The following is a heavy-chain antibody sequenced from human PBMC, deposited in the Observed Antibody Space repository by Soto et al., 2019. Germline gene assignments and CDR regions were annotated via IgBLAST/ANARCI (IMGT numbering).Heavy chain of an antibody. D-gene: IGHD5-12*01. CDR3: ARSRRIRTNGYNYRAYYYYGMDV. V-gene: IGHV1-69*01. CDR2: IIPIFGTA. J-gene: IGHJ6*02. Sequence: QVQLVQSGAEVKKPGSSVKVSCKASGGTFSSYAISWVRQAPGQGLEWMGGIIPIFGTANYAQKFQGRVTITSYQSTSTAYMELSSLRSEDTAVYYCARSRRIRTNGYNYRAYYYYGMDVWGQGTTVTVSS. CDR1: GGTFSSYA.